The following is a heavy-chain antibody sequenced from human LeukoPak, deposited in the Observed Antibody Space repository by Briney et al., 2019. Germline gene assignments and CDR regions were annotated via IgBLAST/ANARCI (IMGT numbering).Heavy chain of an antibody. D-gene: IGHD3-9*01. Sequence: PSQTLSLTCTVSGGSISSSSYYWGWIRQPPGKGLEWIGSIHYSGSSYYNPSLKSRVTISVDTSKNQYSLKLSSVTAADTAVYYCARANPYDILTGYYRVIDYWGQGTLVTVSS. CDR3: ARANPYDILTGYYRVIDY. V-gene: IGHV4-39*07. CDR2: IHYSGSS. CDR1: GGSISSSSYY. J-gene: IGHJ4*02.